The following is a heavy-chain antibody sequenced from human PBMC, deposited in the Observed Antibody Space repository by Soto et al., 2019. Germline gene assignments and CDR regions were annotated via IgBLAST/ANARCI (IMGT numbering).Heavy chain of an antibody. J-gene: IGHJ4*02. V-gene: IGHV4-59*01. CDR2: IYYSGST. D-gene: IGHD6-13*01. Sequence: SETLSLTCTFSGCSISSYYWSWIRQPPGKGLEWIGYIYYSGSTNYNPSLKSRVTISVDTSKNQFSLKLSSVTAADTAVYYCARVNGYSSNSFDYWGQGTLVTVSS. CDR1: GCSISSYY. CDR3: ARVNGYSSNSFDY.